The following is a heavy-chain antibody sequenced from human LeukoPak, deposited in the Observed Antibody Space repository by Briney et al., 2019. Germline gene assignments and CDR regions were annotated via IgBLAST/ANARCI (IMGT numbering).Heavy chain of an antibody. J-gene: IGHJ6*04. Sequence: SETLSLTCTVSGGSVSSGSYYWSWIRQPPGKGLEWIGYIYYSGSTNYNPSLKSRVTISVDTSKSQFSLKLSSVTAADTAVYYCARDPVVVVPAARVGYYYGMDVWGKGTTVTVFS. CDR1: GGSVSSGSYY. CDR2: IYYSGST. D-gene: IGHD2-2*01. V-gene: IGHV4-61*01. CDR3: ARDPVVVVPAARVGYYYGMDV.